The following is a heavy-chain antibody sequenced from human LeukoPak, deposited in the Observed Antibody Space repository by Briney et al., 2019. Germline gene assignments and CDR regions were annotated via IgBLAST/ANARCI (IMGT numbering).Heavy chain of an antibody. CDR2: IYHSGST. CDR1: GGSISSGGYS. V-gene: IGHV4-30-2*01. Sequence: SETLSLACAVSGGSISSGGYSWSWIRQPPGKGLEWIGYIYHSGSTYYNPSLKSRVTISVDRSKNQFSLKLSSVTAADTAVYYCARGQLWQNYYFDYWGQGTLVTVSS. J-gene: IGHJ4*02. D-gene: IGHD5-18*01. CDR3: ARGQLWQNYYFDY.